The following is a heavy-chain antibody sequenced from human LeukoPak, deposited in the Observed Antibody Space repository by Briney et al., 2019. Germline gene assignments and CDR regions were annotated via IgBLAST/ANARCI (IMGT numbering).Heavy chain of an antibody. CDR2: VHGHN. D-gene: IGHD5-24*01. V-gene: IGHV3-23*01. CDR1: GFIFSNYA. J-gene: IGHJ4*02. CDR3: AKDQPGDGYNSI. Sequence: GGSLRLSCAASGFIFSNYAMSWVRQAPGKGLEWVSTVHGHNYYADSVKGRFTISRDNSRSTLYLQMDNLRAEDTAVYYCAKDQPGDGYNSIWGRGTLVTVSS.